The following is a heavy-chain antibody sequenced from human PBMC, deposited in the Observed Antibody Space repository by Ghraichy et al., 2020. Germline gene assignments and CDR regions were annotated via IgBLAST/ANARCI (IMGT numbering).Heavy chain of an antibody. Sequence: SQTLSLTCTVSGGSISSSSYYWGWIRQPPGKGLEWIGSIYYSGSTYYNPSLKSRVTISVDTSKNQFSLKLSSVTAADTAVYYCASTRYSSPNGYFDNWGQGTLVTVSS. D-gene: IGHD6-13*01. V-gene: IGHV4-39*01. CDR3: ASTRYSSPNGYFDN. CDR2: IYYSGST. CDR1: GGSISSSSYY. J-gene: IGHJ4*02.